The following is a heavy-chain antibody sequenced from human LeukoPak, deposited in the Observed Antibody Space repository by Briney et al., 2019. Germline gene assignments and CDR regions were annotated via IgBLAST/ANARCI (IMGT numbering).Heavy chain of an antibody. CDR3: ARDALWFGEFDP. J-gene: IGHJ5*02. CDR2: IYYSGST. V-gene: IGHV4-61*01. CDR1: GYSISSGYY. Sequence: SETLSLTCTVSGYSISSGYYWGWIRQPPGKGLEWIGYIYYSGSTNYNPSLKSRVTISVDTSKNQLSLKLSSVTAADTAVYYCARDALWFGEFDPWGQGTLVTVSS. D-gene: IGHD3-10*01.